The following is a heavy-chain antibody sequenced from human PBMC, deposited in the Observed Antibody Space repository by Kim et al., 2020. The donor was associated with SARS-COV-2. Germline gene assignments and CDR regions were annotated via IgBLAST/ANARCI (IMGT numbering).Heavy chain of an antibody. V-gene: IGHV3-48*02. D-gene: IGHD6-13*01. J-gene: IGHJ5*02. CDR3: ARGAPSSPHWFDP. Sequence: YYADSVKGRFTSAGNNAKNSLYLQMNSLRDEDTAVYYGARGAPSSPHWFDPWGQGTLVTVSS.